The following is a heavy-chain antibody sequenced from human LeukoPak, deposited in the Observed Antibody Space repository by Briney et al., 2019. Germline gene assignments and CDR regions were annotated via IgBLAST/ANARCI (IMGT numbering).Heavy chain of an antibody. CDR1: GYTFTTYG. CDR3: ARQSSSGHLNEYYFDY. V-gene: IGHV1-18*01. Sequence: ASVKVSCKASGYTFTTYGISWVRQAPGQGLERMGWISAYNGNTKYAQRLQGRVTMSTDTSTSTTYMEVRSLRSDDTAVYYCARQSSSGHLNEYYFDYWGQGTLVTVSS. J-gene: IGHJ4*02. CDR2: ISAYNGNT. D-gene: IGHD3-22*01.